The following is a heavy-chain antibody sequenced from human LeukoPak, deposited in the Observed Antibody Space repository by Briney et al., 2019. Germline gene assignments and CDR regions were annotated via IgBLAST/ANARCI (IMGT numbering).Heavy chain of an antibody. J-gene: IGHJ3*02. CDR2: INPNSGGT. V-gene: IGHV1-2*02. D-gene: IGHD2-2*01. Sequence: GASVKVSCKASGYTFTGYYMHWVRQAPEQGLEWMGWINPNSGGTNYAQKFQGRVTMTRDTSISTAYMELSRLRSDDTAVYYCARAPSSTSCPNIWGQGTMVTVSS. CDR1: GYTFTGYY. CDR3: ARAPSSTSCPNI.